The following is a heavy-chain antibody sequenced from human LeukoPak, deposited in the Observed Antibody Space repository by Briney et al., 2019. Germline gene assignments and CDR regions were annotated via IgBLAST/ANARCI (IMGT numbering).Heavy chain of an antibody. CDR2: IIPIFGTA. CDR1: GGTFSGYA. CDR3: ARDKITMVRGVIPYGMDV. D-gene: IGHD3-10*01. J-gene: IGHJ6*04. Sequence: SVKVSCKASGGTFSGYAISWVRQAPGQGLEWMGGIIPIFGTANYAQKFQGRVTITADESTSTAYMELSSLRSEDTAVYYCARDKITMVRGVIPYGMDVWGKGTTVTVSS. V-gene: IGHV1-69*01.